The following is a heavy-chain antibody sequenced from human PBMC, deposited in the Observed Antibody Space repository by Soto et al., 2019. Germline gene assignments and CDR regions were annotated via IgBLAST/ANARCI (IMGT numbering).Heavy chain of an antibody. Sequence: LRLSFAASGFTFSNYAMNWIRQAPWKGLEWLSSISANGRNAYYADSVKGRFTISRDRSKNTLYLQLDSLRVEDTAIYFCAKDLSSLGWLALGAPFDSWGQGTLVTVYS. CDR1: GFTFSNYA. V-gene: IGHV3-23*01. D-gene: IGHD3-22*01. CDR3: AKDLSSLGWLALGAPFDS. CDR2: ISANGRNA. J-gene: IGHJ4*02.